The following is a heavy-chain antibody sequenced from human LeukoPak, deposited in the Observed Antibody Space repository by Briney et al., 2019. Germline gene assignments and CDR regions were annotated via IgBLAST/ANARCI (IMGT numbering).Heavy chain of an antibody. CDR3: ARQIRGAYYYFDS. V-gene: IGHV4-59*08. CDR1: GGSISTNY. D-gene: IGHD3-10*01. J-gene: IGHJ4*02. CDR2: IFHTGST. Sequence: SETLSLTCTVSGGSISTNYWSWIRQPPGKGLEWIGYIFHTGSTNYNLSLKSRVTISVDASKNQFSLKLSSVTAADTAVYFCARQIRGAYYYFDSWGQGTLVAVSS.